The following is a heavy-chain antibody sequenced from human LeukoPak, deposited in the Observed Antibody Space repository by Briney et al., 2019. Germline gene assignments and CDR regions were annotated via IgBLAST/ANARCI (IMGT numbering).Heavy chain of an antibody. V-gene: IGHV3-23*01. CDR2: ISGSGGST. CDR1: GFTFSSYA. J-gene: IGHJ2*01. CDR3: ARGGLAITIFGDNKAGYFDL. Sequence: PGGSLRLSCAASGFTFSSYAMSWVRQAPGKGLEWVSAISGSGGSTYYADSVKGRFTISRDNSKNTLYLQMNSLRAEDTAVYYCARGGLAITIFGDNKAGYFDLWGRGTLVTVSS. D-gene: IGHD3-3*01.